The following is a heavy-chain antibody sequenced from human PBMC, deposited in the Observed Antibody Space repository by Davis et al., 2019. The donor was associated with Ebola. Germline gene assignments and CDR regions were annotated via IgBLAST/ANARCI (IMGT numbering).Heavy chain of an antibody. V-gene: IGHV4-34*01. CDR1: GGSFSGYY. D-gene: IGHD3-22*01. CDR3: ARVFYPYYYDSSGYLT. CDR2: INHSGST. Sequence: PSETLSLTCAVYGGSFSGYYWSWIRQPPGKGLEWIGEINHSGSTNYNPSLKSRVTISVDTSKNQFSLKLSSVTAADTAVYYCARVFYPYYYDSSGYLTWGQGTLVTVSS. J-gene: IGHJ5*02.